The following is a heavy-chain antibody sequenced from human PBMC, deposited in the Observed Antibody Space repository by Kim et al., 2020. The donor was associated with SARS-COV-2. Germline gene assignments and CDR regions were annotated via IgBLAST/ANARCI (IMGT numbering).Heavy chain of an antibody. CDR2: TYYRSKWYH. V-gene: IGHV6-1*01. D-gene: IGHD6-25*01. CDR3: ARDLSGPRLA. CDR1: GDSVSSNSAA. Sequence: SQTLSLTCAISGDSVSSNSAAWNWIRQSPSGGLEWLGRTYYRSKWYHDYATSVKSRIIINPDTSKNHFSLQLNSVTPDDTAVYYCARDLSGPRLAWGQGTLGTVSS. J-gene: IGHJ5*02.